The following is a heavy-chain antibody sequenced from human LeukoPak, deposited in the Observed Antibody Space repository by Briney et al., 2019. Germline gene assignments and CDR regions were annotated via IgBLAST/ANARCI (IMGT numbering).Heavy chain of an antibody. J-gene: IGHJ4*02. CDR1: GGTFSSYA. CDR3: ARATVVTPGNFDF. CDR2: IIPIFGSA. V-gene: IGHV1-69*01. Sequence: GSSVKVSCKASGGTFSSYALSWVRQAPGQGLEWMGGIIPIFGSANYAQKFQGRVTITADESTSTAYMELSSLRSEDTAVYYCARATVVTPGNFDFWGQGTLVTVSS. D-gene: IGHD4-23*01.